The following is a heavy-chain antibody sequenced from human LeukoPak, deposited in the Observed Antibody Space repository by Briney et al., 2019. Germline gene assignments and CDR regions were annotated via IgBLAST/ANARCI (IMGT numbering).Heavy chain of an antibody. J-gene: IGHJ6*03. CDR3: ASAPCDFWSGYYIYYYYYMDV. V-gene: IGHV1-69*05. Sequence: SSVKVSCKASGGTFSSYAISWVRQAPGQGLEWMGGIIPIFGTANYAQKFQGRVTITTDESTSTAYMELSSLRSEDTAVYYCASAPCDFWSGYYIYYYYYMDVWGKGTTVTVSS. CDR2: IIPIFGTA. CDR1: GGTFSSYA. D-gene: IGHD3-3*01.